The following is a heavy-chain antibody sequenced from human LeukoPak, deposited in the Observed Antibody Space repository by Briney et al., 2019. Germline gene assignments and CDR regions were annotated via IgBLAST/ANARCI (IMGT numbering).Heavy chain of an antibody. CDR3: ARAWARSSGWSPLRYFDY. CDR1: GYSFTSYW. J-gene: IGHJ4*02. D-gene: IGHD6-19*01. CDR2: IYPGDSDT. V-gene: IGHV5-51*01. Sequence: GESLKISCKGSGYSFTSYWIGWVRQMPGKGLEWMGIIYPGDSDTRYSPSFQGQVTISADKSISTAYLQWSSLKASDTAMYYCARAWARSSGWSPLRYFDYWGQGTLVTVSS.